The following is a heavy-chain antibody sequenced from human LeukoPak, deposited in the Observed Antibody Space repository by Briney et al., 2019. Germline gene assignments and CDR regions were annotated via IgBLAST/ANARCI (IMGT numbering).Heavy chain of an antibody. Sequence: GASVKVSCKVSDYTFTSYGISWGRQAPGQGLEWMGWISAYNGNTNYAQKLQGRVTMTTDTSTSTAHMELRSLRSDDTAVYYCARDARYYHGSGRLIYYFDYWGQGTLVTVSS. CDR3: ARDARYYHGSGRLIYYFDY. D-gene: IGHD3-10*01. CDR1: DYTFTSYG. V-gene: IGHV1-18*01. CDR2: ISAYNGNT. J-gene: IGHJ4*02.